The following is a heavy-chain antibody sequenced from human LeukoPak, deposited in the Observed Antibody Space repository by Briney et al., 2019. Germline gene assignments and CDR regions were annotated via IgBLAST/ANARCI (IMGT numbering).Heavy chain of an antibody. Sequence: GASVKVSCKPSGYTFTGYYMHWVRQAPGQGLEWMGRINPNSGGTNYARKFHDRVTMTRDTSISTAYMELRRLRSDDTAVYYCASRDPAEGFLQWLPDSWRQGTLVTVSS. CDR1: GYTFTGYY. CDR3: ASRDPAEGFLQWLPDS. J-gene: IGHJ4*02. V-gene: IGHV1-2*06. CDR2: INPNSGGT. D-gene: IGHD3-3*01.